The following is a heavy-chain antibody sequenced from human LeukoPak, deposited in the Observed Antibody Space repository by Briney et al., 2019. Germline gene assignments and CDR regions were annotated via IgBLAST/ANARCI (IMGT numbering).Heavy chain of an antibody. CDR2: IYYSGST. Sequence: SETLSLTCTVSGGSISSGGYYWSWIRQHPGKGLEWIGYIYYSGSTYYNPSLKSRVTISVDTSKNQFSLKLSSVTAADTAVYYCARGSDSGSDYWGQGTLVTVSS. V-gene: IGHV4-31*03. J-gene: IGHJ4*02. D-gene: IGHD6-25*01. CDR3: ARGSDSGSDY. CDR1: GGSISSGGYY.